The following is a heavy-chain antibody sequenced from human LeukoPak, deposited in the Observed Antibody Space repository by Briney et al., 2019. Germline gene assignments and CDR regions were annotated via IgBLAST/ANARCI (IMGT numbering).Heavy chain of an antibody. D-gene: IGHD6-19*01. Sequence: GGSLRLSCAASGFTFSRFSMNWVRQAPGKGLEWVSSISSSSDVYYANSLKGRFTISRDNAKNSLYLQMNSLRADDTAVYYCARGIAVAAPDYWGQGSLVTVSS. CDR3: ARGIAVAAPDY. V-gene: IGHV3-21*01. J-gene: IGHJ4*02. CDR2: ISSSSDV. CDR1: GFTFSRFS.